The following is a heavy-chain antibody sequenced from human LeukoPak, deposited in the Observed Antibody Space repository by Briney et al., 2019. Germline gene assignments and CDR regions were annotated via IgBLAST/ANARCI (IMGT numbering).Heavy chain of an antibody. Sequence: GESLKISCKGSGYSFTSYWIGWVRQMPGKGLEWMGIIYPGDSDTRYSPSFQGQVTISADKAISTAYLQWSSLKASDTAMYYCARNGLVWNEPMDAFDIWGQGTMVTVSS. CDR3: ARNGLVWNEPMDAFDI. CDR2: IYPGDSDT. CDR1: GYSFTSYW. J-gene: IGHJ3*02. D-gene: IGHD1-1*01. V-gene: IGHV5-51*01.